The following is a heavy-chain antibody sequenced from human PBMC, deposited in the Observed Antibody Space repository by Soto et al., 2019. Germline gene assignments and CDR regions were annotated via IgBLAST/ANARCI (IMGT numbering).Heavy chain of an antibody. CDR2: IYYSGST. D-gene: IGHD5-18*01. V-gene: IGHV4-39*01. CDR1: GGSISSSSYY. J-gene: IGHJ4*02. Sequence: SETLSLTCTVSGGSISSSSYYWGWIRQPPGKGLEWIGSIYYSGSTYYNPSLKSRVTISVDTSKNQFSLKLSSVTAADTAVYYCASRGYSYGYVGSGWVFDYWGQGTLVTVSS. CDR3: ASRGYSYGYVGSGWVFDY.